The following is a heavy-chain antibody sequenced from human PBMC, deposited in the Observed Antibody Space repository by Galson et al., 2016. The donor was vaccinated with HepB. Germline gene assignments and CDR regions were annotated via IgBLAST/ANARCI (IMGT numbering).Heavy chain of an antibody. CDR2: IFHNGRT. CDR3: VRGRYGDQEWFFDL. D-gene: IGHD4-17*01. CDR1: DDSFNKGGYS. Sequence: TLSLTCDVSDDSFNKGGYSWNWVRQPPGKGLEWIGYIFHNGRTYFNPSLRSRLSMSVDRSKSQFSLNLSSVTAADTALYYCVRGRYGDQEWFFDLWGRGTLVFVSS. J-gene: IGHJ2*01. V-gene: IGHV4-30-2*01.